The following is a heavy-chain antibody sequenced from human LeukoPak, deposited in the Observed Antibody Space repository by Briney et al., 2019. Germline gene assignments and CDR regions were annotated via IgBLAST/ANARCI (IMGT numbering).Heavy chain of an antibody. CDR3: ARGLGDYYDSSGYYYYYGMDV. V-gene: IGHV1-8*01. D-gene: IGHD3-22*01. Sequence: GASVKVSCKASGYTFTSYDINWVRQATGQGLEWMGWMNPNSGNTGYAQKFQGRVTMTRNTSISTAYMELSSLRAEDTAVYYCARGLGDYYDSSGYYYYYGMDVWGQGTTVTVSS. J-gene: IGHJ6*02. CDR1: GYTFTSYD. CDR2: MNPNSGNT.